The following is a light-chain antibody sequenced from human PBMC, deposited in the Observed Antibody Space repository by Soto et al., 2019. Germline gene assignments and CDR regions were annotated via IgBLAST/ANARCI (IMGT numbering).Light chain of an antibody. CDR1: SSDVGGYDY. V-gene: IGLV2-14*03. CDR2: DVS. Sequence: QSALTQPASVSGSPGQSITVSCTGSSSDVGGYDYVSWYRQHPGKAPKLMIYDVSNRPSGVSNRFSGSKSGNTASLTISGLQAEDEADYYCSSYTSSNTYVVFGGGTKLTVL. CDR3: SSYTSSNTYVV. J-gene: IGLJ2*01.